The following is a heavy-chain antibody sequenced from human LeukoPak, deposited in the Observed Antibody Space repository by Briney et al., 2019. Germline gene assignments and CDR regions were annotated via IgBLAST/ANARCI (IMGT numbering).Heavy chain of an antibody. CDR2: ISSSSSYI. D-gene: IGHD1-7*01. CDR1: GFTFSSYS. CDR3: ARGGASILELGY. J-gene: IGHJ4*02. V-gene: IGHV3-21*01. Sequence: GGSLRLSCAASGFTFSSYSMNWVRQAPGKGLEWVSSISSSSSYIYYADSVKGRFTISRDNAKNSLYLQMNSLRAEDTAVYYCARGGASILELGYRGQGTLVTVSS.